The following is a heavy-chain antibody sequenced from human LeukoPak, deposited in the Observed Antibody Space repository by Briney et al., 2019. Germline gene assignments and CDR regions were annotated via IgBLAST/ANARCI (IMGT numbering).Heavy chain of an antibody. D-gene: IGHD5-24*01. V-gene: IGHV4-61*01. CDR2: IYYSGST. Sequence: SQTLSLTCTVSGGSISSGNYYWSWIRQPPGKGLEWIGYIYYSGSTNYNSSLRSRVTISIDTSKNQFSLKLSSVTAADTAVYYCAREKTTIIDYWGQGTLVSISS. CDR3: AREKTTIIDY. J-gene: IGHJ4*02. CDR1: GGSISSGNYY.